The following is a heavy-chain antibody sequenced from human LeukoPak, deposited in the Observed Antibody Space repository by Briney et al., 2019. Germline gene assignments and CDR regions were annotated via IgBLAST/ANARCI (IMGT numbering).Heavy chain of an antibody. CDR1: GGTSNSHA. J-gene: IGHJ4*02. V-gene: IGHV1-69*04. CDR3: ATTNDGGGYQWGDFFDF. CDR2: IIPNLGTT. D-gene: IGHD3-22*01. Sequence: SVKVSCKASGGTSNSHAISWVRQAPGQGLEWMGRIIPNLGTTNRAQNFQDRVTLTADKSTNTAYMELTSLTSDDTAVYYCATTNDGGGYQWGDFFDFSGQGTLVTVSS.